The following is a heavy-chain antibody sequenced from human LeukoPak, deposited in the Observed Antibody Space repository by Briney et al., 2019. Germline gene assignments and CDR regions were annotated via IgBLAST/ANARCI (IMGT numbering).Heavy chain of an antibody. V-gene: IGHV4-61*01. D-gene: IGHD6-13*01. CDR3: ARGIGSSSWPDY. J-gene: IGHJ4*02. CDR1: GGSVSSGSYY. CDR2: IYYSGST. Sequence: SETLSLTCTVSGGSVSSGSYYWSWIRQPPGKGLEWIGYIYYSGSTNYNPSLKSRVTISVDTSKNQFSLKLSSVTAADTAVYYCARGIGSSSWPDYWGQGTLVTVSS.